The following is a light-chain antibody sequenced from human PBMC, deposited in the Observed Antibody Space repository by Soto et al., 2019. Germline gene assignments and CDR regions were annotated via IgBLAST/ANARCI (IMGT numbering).Light chain of an antibody. CDR3: SSYTSSLYV. V-gene: IGLV2-14*01. CDR1: SSDVGGYNY. J-gene: IGLJ1*01. CDR2: EVS. Sequence: QSVLTQPASVSGSPGQSITISCTGTSSDVGGYNYVSWYQQHPGKAPKLMIYEVSNRPSGVSNRFSGSKSGNTASLTISGLQAEDEADYYCSSYTSSLYVFGTGT.